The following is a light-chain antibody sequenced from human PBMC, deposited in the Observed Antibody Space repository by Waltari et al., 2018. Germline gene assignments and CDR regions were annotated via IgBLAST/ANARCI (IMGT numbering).Light chain of an antibody. V-gene: IGLV2-14*03. CDR2: DVS. CDR1: SSDVGGYNH. J-gene: IGLJ1*01. CDR3: SSYTSSSLYV. Sequence: QSALTQPASVSGSPGQSITISCTGTSSDVGGYNHISWYQQYPGKAPKRVIYDVSHRPSGASNRFSGSKSGNTASLIISGLQAEDEADYYCSSYTSSSLYVFGTGTKVTVL.